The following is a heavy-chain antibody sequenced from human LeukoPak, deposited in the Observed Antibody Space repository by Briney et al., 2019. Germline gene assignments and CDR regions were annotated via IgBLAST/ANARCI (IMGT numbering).Heavy chain of an antibody. CDR1: GGSISSSSYY. CDR2: IYYSGST. CDR3: AREGVPVRRIAAAGNFLDY. Sequence: SETLSLTCTVSGGSISSSSYYWGWIRQPPGKGLEWIGSIYYSGSTYYNPSLKSRVTISVDTSKNQFSLKLSSVTAADTAVYYCAREGVPVRRIAAAGNFLDYWGQGTLVTVSS. V-gene: IGHV4-39*02. D-gene: IGHD6-13*01. J-gene: IGHJ4*02.